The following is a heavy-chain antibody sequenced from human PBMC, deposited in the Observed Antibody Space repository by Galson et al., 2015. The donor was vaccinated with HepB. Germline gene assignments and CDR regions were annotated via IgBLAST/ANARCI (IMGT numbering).Heavy chain of an antibody. CDR1: GGTFSSYA. Sequence: SVKVSCKASGGTFSSYAISWVRQAPGQGLEWMGGIIPIFGTANYAQKFQGRVTITADESTSTAYMELSSLRSEDTAVYYCARVYDSSGYYSGWFDPWGQGTLVTVSS. V-gene: IGHV1-69*13. J-gene: IGHJ5*02. D-gene: IGHD3-22*01. CDR3: ARVYDSSGYYSGWFDP. CDR2: IIPIFGTA.